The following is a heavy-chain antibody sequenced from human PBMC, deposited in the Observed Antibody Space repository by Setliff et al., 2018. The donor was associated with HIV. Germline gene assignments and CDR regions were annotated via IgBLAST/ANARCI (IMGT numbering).Heavy chain of an antibody. Sequence: LRLSCAASGFTFSSYAMHWVRQAPGKGLEWVAVISYDGINKYYADSVKGRLTISRDNSKNTLYLQMNSLRAEDTAVYYCARERLRFLEWLPLDYWGQGTLVTVSS. CDR2: ISYDGINK. D-gene: IGHD3-3*01. CDR3: ARERLRFLEWLPLDY. J-gene: IGHJ4*02. CDR1: GFTFSSYA. V-gene: IGHV3-30*04.